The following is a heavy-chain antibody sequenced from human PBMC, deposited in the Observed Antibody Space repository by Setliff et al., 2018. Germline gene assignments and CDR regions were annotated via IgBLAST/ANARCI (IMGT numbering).Heavy chain of an antibody. J-gene: IGHJ4*02. Sequence: GSLRLSCAASGFTFSSYSMNWVRQPPGKRLEWIGEIIHSGSTNYNPSLKSRVTISMDTSKNQFSLKVSSVTAADTAVYYCARSFSRREKFLLDYWGQGALVTAPQ. V-gene: IGHV4-34*12. CDR1: GFTFSSYS. CDR2: IIHSGST. CDR3: ARSFSRREKFLLDY.